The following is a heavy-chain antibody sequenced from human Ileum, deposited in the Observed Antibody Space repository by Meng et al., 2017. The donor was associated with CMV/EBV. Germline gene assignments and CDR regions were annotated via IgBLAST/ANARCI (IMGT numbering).Heavy chain of an antibody. V-gene: IGHV4-4*07. J-gene: IGHJ4*02. D-gene: IGHD3-10*01. CDR2: FHSNGAT. CDR1: GASFSDCS. CDR3: ARRRGPRGYIDY. Sequence: VEVSVPGRGRPSGTLSLSCSFSGASFSDCSWNWHRLPAGQGLGWVGLFHSNGATSYNPSLQSGVTMSVVSSKNEFFLSLSFVTAADTAKYYFARRRGPRGYIDYWGQGILVTVSS.